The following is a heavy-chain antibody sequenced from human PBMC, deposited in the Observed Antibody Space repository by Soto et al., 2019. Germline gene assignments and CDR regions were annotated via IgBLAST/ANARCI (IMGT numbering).Heavy chain of an antibody. CDR1: GYTFTSYA. Sequence: ASVKVSCKASGYTFTSYAMHWVRQAPGQRLEWMGWINAGNGNTKYSQKFQGRVTITRDTSASTAYMELSSLRSEDTAVYYCARAQNIRQWFDPWGQGTLVTVSS. CDR3: ARAQNIRQWFDP. J-gene: IGHJ5*02. CDR2: INAGNGNT. V-gene: IGHV1-3*01.